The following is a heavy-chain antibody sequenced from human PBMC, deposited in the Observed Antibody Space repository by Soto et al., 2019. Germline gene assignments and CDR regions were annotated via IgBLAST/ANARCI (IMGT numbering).Heavy chain of an antibody. CDR1: GYTFTSYG. Sequence: GASVKVSCKASGYTFTSYGISWVRQAPGQGLEWMGWISAYNGNTNYAQKLQGRVTMTTDTSTSTAYMELRSLRSDDTAVYYCARVGMHVQGVVLPAAIPTNWFDPWGQGTLVTVSS. V-gene: IGHV1-18*01. D-gene: IGHD2-2*01. CDR3: ARVGMHVQGVVLPAAIPTNWFDP. J-gene: IGHJ5*02. CDR2: ISAYNGNT.